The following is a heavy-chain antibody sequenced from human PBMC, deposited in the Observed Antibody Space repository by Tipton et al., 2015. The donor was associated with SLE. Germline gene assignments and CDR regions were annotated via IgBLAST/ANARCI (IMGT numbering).Heavy chain of an antibody. J-gene: IGHJ3*02. D-gene: IGHD2-15*01. CDR2: IYYSGST. V-gene: IGHV4-59*01. Sequence: LRLSCTVSGGSISSYYWSWLRQPPGKGLEWIGYIYYSGSTNYNPSLKSRVTISVDTSKNQFPLKLSSVTAADTAVYYCARARGVVASYDAFDIWGQGTMVPVSS. CDR1: GGSISSYY. CDR3: ARARGVVASYDAFDI.